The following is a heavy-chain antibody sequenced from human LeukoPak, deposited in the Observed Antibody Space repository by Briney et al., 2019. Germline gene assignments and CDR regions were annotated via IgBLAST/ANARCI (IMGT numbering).Heavy chain of an antibody. V-gene: IGHV3-30-3*01. J-gene: IGHJ6*02. CDR3: ARGARYYSAVEV. Sequence: PGGSLRLSCAASGFTFSSYAMHWVRQAPGKGLEWVAVISYDGSNKYYADSVKGRFTISRDNSKNTLYLQMNSLRVEDTALYYCARGARYYSAVEVWGQGTAVTVSS. CDR1: GFTFSSYA. CDR2: ISYDGSNK.